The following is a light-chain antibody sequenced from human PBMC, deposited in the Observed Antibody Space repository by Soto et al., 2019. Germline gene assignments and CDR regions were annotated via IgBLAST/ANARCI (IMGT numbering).Light chain of an antibody. Sequence: DIQMTQSPSTLSASVGDRATITCRASQSISSWLAWYQQKPGKAPKLLIYKASSLESGVPSRFSGSGSGTEFTLTISSLQPDDFATYYCQHYNNYPIMFGQGTRLEIK. V-gene: IGKV1-5*03. CDR1: QSISSW. CDR3: QHYNNYPIM. J-gene: IGKJ5*01. CDR2: KAS.